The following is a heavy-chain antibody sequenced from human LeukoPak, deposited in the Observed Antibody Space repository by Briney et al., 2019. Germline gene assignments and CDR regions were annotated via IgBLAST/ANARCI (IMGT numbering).Heavy chain of an antibody. D-gene: IGHD4-17*01. Sequence: SETLSLTCGVSGVSFSTYYWSWIRQSPDKGLEWIGEVNHSGYTNYNPSLKSRVTISVDTSKNQFSLKLSSVTAADTAVYYCARQLYGSDHWGQGTLVTVSS. V-gene: IGHV4-34*01. CDR1: GVSFSTYY. CDR3: ARQLYGSDH. J-gene: IGHJ4*02. CDR2: VNHSGYT.